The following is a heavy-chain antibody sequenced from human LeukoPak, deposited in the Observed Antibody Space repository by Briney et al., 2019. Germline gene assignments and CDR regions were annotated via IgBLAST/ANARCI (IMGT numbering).Heavy chain of an antibody. CDR3: ARSYFSVGAFDI. Sequence: SETLSLTCGVSGYSIRTGYYWGWVRPPPGQDLEWIGSVYHSGSTYYNPSLQSRVNILVDTSKNQFSLSLTSVTAADTAVYYCARSYFSVGAFDIWGQGTMVTVSS. J-gene: IGHJ3*02. V-gene: IGHV4-38-2*01. D-gene: IGHD2/OR15-2a*01. CDR1: GYSIRTGYY. CDR2: VYHSGST.